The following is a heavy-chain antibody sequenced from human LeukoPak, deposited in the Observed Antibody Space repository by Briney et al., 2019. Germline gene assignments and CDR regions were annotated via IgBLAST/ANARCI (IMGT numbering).Heavy chain of an antibody. J-gene: IGHJ4*02. D-gene: IGHD6-13*01. CDR2: ISAYNGNT. Sequence: GASVKVSCKASGYTFTIYGISWVRQAPGQGLEWMGWISAYNGNTNYAQKLQGRVTMTTDTSTSTAYMELRSLRSDDTAVYYCARGAAAHLAYYFDYWGQGTLVTVSS. V-gene: IGHV1-18*01. CDR3: ARGAAAHLAYYFDY. CDR1: GYTFTIYG.